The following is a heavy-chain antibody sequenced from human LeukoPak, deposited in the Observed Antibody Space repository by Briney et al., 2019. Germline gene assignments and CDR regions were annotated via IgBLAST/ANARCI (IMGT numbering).Heavy chain of an antibody. D-gene: IGHD2/OR15-2a*01. Sequence: GGSLRLSCAASGFTFDDYAMHWVRQAPGKGLEWVSGISWNSGSIVYADSVKGRFTISRDNSKNTLYLQMNSLRAGDTAVYYCAFLAGSAFDIWGQGTMVTVSS. CDR1: GFTFDDYA. CDR2: ISWNSGSI. V-gene: IGHV3-9*01. J-gene: IGHJ3*02. CDR3: AFLAGSAFDI.